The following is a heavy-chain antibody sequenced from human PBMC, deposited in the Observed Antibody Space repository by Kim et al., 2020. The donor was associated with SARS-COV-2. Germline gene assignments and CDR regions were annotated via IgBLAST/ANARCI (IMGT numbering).Heavy chain of an antibody. D-gene: IGHD2-21*02. V-gene: IGHV3-23*01. Sequence: GGSLRLSCAASGFSFSIYGMSWVRQPPGKGLEWVSSISNRDTRTYYADSAKGRFTISRDNSKNTLYLQMNSLRDEYTAVYFCAKQGGSDWYSHVDYWGQGTLVTVSS. CDR3: AKQGGSDWYSHVDY. CDR2: ISNRDTRT. CDR1: GFSFSIYG. J-gene: IGHJ4*02.